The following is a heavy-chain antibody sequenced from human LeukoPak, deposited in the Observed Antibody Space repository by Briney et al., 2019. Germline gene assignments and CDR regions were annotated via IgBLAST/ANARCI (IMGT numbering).Heavy chain of an antibody. D-gene: IGHD6-13*01. CDR3: ARDRSSSWFVFDI. CDR2: ISGSGGST. V-gene: IGHV3-23*01. Sequence: PGGSLRLSCAASGFTFSTYAMSWVRQAPGKGLEWVSAISGSGGSTYYADYVKGRFTISRDNSKNTLYLQMNSLRAEDTAVYYCARDRSSSWFVFDIWGQGTMVTVSS. J-gene: IGHJ3*02. CDR1: GFTFSTYA.